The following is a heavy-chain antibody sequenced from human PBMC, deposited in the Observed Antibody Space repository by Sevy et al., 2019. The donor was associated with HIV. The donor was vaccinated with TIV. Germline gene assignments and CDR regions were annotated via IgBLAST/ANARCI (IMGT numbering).Heavy chain of an antibody. J-gene: IGHJ3*02. D-gene: IGHD6-25*01. CDR1: GYTFTGYY. V-gene: IGHV1-2*02. CDR2: INPNSGGT. CDR3: ARVSAIPGAFDI. Sequence: ASVKVSCKASGYTFTGYYMHWVRQAHGQGLEWMGWINPNSGGTDYAQKFQGRVNMTRDTSNSTAYMELSRLRSDDTAVYYCARVSAIPGAFDIWGQGTMVTVSS.